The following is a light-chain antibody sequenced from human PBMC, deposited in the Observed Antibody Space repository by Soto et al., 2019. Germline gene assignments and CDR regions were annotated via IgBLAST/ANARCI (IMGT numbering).Light chain of an antibody. CDR2: GTN. CDR1: TSNIGTGHD. J-gene: IGLJ1*01. V-gene: IGLV1-40*01. Sequence: QSVLTQPPSVSGAPGQRVTISCTRSTSNIGTGHDVHWYQQLPGAAPKLLIHGTNNRPSGVPDRFSGSRSGTSASLAITGLQAEDEADYYCQSYDSRLSGYVFGTGTKLTVL. CDR3: QSYDSRLSGYV.